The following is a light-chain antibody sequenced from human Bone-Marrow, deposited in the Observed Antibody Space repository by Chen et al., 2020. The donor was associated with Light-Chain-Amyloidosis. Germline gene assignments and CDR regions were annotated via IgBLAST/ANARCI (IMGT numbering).Light chain of an antibody. CDR1: DLPTKY. J-gene: IGLJ2*01. Sequence: SYELTQPPSVSVSPGQTARITCSGDDLPTKYAYWYQQKPGQAPVLVIHIDPERPSGISERFSGSSSGTTATLTISGVQAEDEADYHCQSADSSGTYEVIFGGGTKLTVL. V-gene: IGLV3-25*03. CDR2: IDP. CDR3: QSADSSGTYEVI.